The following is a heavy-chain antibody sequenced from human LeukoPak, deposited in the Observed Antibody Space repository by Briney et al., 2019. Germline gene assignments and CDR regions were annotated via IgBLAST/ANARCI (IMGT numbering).Heavy chain of an antibody. D-gene: IGHD1-26*01. CDR3: ARRGVWWGLLSIPSYYYYYYMDV. Sequence: SETLSLTCAVYGGSFSGYYWSWIRQPPGKGLEWIGEINHSGSTNYNPSLKSRVTISVDTSKNQFSLKLSSVTAADTAVYYCARRGVWWGLLSIPSYYYYYYMDVWGKGTTVTVSS. CDR1: GGSFSGYY. J-gene: IGHJ6*03. CDR2: INHSGST. V-gene: IGHV4-34*01.